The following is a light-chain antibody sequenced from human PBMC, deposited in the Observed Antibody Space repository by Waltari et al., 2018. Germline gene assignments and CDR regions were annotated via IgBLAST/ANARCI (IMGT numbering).Light chain of an antibody. V-gene: IGKV1-39*01. CDR2: AAS. J-gene: IGKJ5*01. CDR1: QNIGKY. Sequence: DIQMTQSPSSLSASVGDRVTITCRASQNIGKYLNWYQHQPGKAPKLLIYAASSLLSGVPSRFSGSGSGTDFTFTISSLQPEDFATYYCQQSSSTPQSTFGQGTRLEIK. CDR3: QQSSSTPQST.